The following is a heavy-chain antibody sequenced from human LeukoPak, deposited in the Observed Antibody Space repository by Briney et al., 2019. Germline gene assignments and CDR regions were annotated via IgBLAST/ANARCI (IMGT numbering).Heavy chain of an antibody. CDR1: GFTVSTTY. CDR3: AREATYSSGWYYFDY. CDR2: IYSGGTT. V-gene: IGHV3-53*01. Sequence: GGSLRLSCAASGFTVSTTYMSWVRQAPGKGLEWVSAIYSGGTTYYADSVEGRFTISRDNSKNTLYLQMNSLRAEDTAVYYCAREATYSSGWYYFDYWGQGTLVTVSS. D-gene: IGHD6-19*01. J-gene: IGHJ4*02.